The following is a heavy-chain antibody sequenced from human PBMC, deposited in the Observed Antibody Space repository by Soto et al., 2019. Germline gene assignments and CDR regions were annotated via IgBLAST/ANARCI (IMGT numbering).Heavy chain of an antibody. V-gene: IGHV3-30*18. CDR2: VSHDGRNT. J-gene: IGHJ4*02. Sequence: VQLVESGGGVVQPGRSLRLSCAASGFTFSDYAMHWVRQAPGKGLEWVAVVSHDGRNTHYADSVKGRFTISRDSSKNTVSLEMTSLRAEGTGVYYCSKGGRQWLVTSDFNYWGQGALVTVSS. CDR3: SKGGRQWLVTSDFNY. CDR1: GFTFSDYA. D-gene: IGHD6-19*01.